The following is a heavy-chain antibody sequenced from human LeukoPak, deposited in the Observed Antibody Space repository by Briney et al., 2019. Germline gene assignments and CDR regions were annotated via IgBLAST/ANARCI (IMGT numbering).Heavy chain of an antibody. J-gene: IGHJ5*02. CDR1: GGSFSGYY. V-gene: IGHV4-34*01. Sequence: SETLSLTCAVYGGSFSGYYWRCIRQPPGKGLEWIGEINHSGSTNYNPSLKSRVNISVDTSKNQFSLKLSSVTAADTAVYYCARGVGETSPRFTTGTTLLSYPYWFDPWGQGTLVTVSS. D-gene: IGHD1-1*01. CDR3: ARGVGETSPRFTTGTTLLSYPYWFDP. CDR2: INHSGST.